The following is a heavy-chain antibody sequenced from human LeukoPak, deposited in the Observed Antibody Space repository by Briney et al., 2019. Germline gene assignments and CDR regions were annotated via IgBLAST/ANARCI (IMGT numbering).Heavy chain of an antibody. V-gene: IGHV3-66*01. Sequence: GGSLRLSCAASGFTVSSNYMSWVRQAPGKGLEWVSIIYSGGSTYYADSVKGRFTVSRDNSKNTLYLQMNSLRAEDTAVYYCARDISSGYYDAFDIWGQGTMVTVSS. CDR2: IYSGGST. D-gene: IGHD3-22*01. CDR1: GFTVSSNY. CDR3: ARDISSGYYDAFDI. J-gene: IGHJ3*02.